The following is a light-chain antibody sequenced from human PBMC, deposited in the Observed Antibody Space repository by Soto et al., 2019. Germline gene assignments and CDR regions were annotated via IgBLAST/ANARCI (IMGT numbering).Light chain of an antibody. J-gene: IGLJ1*01. CDR2: DVS. CDR1: NSDVGDYNL. CDR3: CLYSTGTTLYV. Sequence: QSALTQPASVSGSRGQSITISCSGTNSDVGDYNLVSWYQQRPGKAPKLVIFDVSNRPSGVSDRFSGSKSGNTASLTISGLQAEDEGDYFCCLYSTGTTLYVFGSGTKLTVL. V-gene: IGLV2-14*01.